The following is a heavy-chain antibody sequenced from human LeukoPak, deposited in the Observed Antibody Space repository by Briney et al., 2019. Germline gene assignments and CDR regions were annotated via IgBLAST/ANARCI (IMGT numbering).Heavy chain of an antibody. CDR1: GFTFSTYS. D-gene: IGHD6-13*01. CDR3: ASPYNSSWPGMDV. V-gene: IGHV3-48*02. CDR2: ISSSSSTI. J-gene: IGHJ6*02. Sequence: GGSLRLSCTASGFTFSTYSMNWVRQAPGKGLEWVSYISSSSSTIYYADSVKGRFTISRDNAKNSLYLQMNSLRDEDTAVYYCASPYNSSWPGMDVWGQGTTVTVSS.